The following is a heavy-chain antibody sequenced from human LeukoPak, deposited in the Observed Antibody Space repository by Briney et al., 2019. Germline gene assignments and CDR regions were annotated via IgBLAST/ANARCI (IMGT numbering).Heavy chain of an antibody. Sequence: GGSLRLFCGAWVFIFSICDMQCVRQAPGKGLEWVAVIWYDGSNKYYADSVKGRFTISRDNSKNTLYLQMNSLRAEDTAVYYCEREAIYEGFHYWGQGTLVTVSS. CDR1: VFIFSICD. V-gene: IGHV3-33*01. D-gene: IGHD3-3*01. J-gene: IGHJ4*02. CDR3: EREAIYEGFHY. CDR2: IWYDGSNK.